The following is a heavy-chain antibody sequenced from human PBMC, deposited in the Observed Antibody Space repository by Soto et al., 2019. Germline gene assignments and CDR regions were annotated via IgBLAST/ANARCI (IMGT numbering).Heavy chain of an antibody. D-gene: IGHD2-15*01. Sequence: GESLKISCKGSGYSFTSYWIGWVRQIPGKGLEWMGIIYPGDSDTRFSPPFQGQVTISADKAITTAYLQWSSLKASDTAMYYCARRSSVVTPFDYWGRGTLVTVSS. CDR1: GYSFTSYW. V-gene: IGHV5-51*01. CDR2: IYPGDSDT. J-gene: IGHJ4*02. CDR3: ARRSSVVTPFDY.